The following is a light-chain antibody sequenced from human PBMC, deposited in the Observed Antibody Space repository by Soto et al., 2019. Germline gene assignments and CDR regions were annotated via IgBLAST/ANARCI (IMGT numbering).Light chain of an antibody. V-gene: IGKV4-1*01. CDR2: WAS. J-gene: IGKJ4*01. CDR1: QSVLYSSNNKNY. CDR3: QPYYSTPLT. Sequence: DIVMTQSPDSLAVSLGERATINCKSSQSVLYSSNNKNYLAWYQHKPGQPPRLLIYWASTRESGIPDRFSGSGSGTYFTLTISSLQAEDVAVYYCQPYYSTPLTFGGGTRVE.